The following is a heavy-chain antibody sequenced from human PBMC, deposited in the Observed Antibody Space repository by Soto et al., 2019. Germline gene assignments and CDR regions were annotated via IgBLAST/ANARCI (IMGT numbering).Heavy chain of an antibody. CDR3: ARLPSRYYYYGMDV. V-gene: IGHV4-34*01. J-gene: IGHJ6*02. CDR1: GGSFSGYY. Sequence: QVQLQQWGAGLLKPSETLSLTCAVYGGSFSGYYWSWIRQPPGKGLEWIGEINHSGSTNYNPSLTSRVTISVDTSKNQFSLKLSSVTAADTAVYYCARLPSRYYYYGMDVWGQGTTVTVSS. CDR2: INHSGST.